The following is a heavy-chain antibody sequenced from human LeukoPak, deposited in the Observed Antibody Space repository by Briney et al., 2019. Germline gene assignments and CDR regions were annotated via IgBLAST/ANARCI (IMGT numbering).Heavy chain of an antibody. CDR2: INPNSGGT. J-gene: IGHJ6*03. Sequence: GASVKVSCKASGYTFTGYYMHWVRQAPGQGLEWIGWINPNSGGTNYAQKFQGRVTMTRDTSISTAYMELSRLRSDDTAVYYCARDKGSGYENYYYMDVWGKGTTVTISS. V-gene: IGHV1-2*02. CDR1: GYTFTGYY. D-gene: IGHD5-12*01. CDR3: ARDKGSGYENYYYMDV.